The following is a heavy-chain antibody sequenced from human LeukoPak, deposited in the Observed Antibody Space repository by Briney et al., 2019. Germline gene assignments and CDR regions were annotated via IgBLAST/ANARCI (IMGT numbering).Heavy chain of an antibody. J-gene: IGHJ6*04. CDR3: ARAPGIQLWKRRGLDV. CDR2: INLNSGGT. D-gene: IGHD5-18*01. V-gene: IGHV1-2*02. Sequence: ASVKVSCKASGYTFTGYYMHWVRQAPGQGLEWMGWINLNSGGTNYAQKFQGRVTVTRNTSISTAYMELSSLRSEDTAVYYCARAPGIQLWKRRGLDVWGKGTTVTISS. CDR1: GYTFTGYY.